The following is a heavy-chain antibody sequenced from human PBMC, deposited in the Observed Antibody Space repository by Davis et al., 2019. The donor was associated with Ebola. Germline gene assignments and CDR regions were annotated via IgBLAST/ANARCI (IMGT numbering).Heavy chain of an antibody. CDR3: AKARGYSYGPDYNWFDP. D-gene: IGHD5-18*01. J-gene: IGHJ5*02. CDR2: IKQDGSEK. CDR1: GFTFSSYW. V-gene: IGHV3-7*03. Sequence: GESLKISCAASGFTFSSYWMSWVRQAPGKGLEWVANIKQDGSEKYYVDSVKGRFTISRDNAKNSLYLQMNSLRAEDTALYYCAKARGYSYGPDYNWFDPWGQGTLVTVSS.